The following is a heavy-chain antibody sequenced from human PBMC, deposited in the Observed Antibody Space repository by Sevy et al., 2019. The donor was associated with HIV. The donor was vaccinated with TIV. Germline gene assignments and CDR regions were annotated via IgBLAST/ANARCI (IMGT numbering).Heavy chain of an antibody. CDR3: ARVVGYVSGNYYKYYYGLDV. V-gene: IGHV3-21*01. CDR2: ISSVSTII. Sequence: GGSLRLSCAASGFSFNSYDMNWVRQAPGKGLEWVSSISSVSTIIYYGDSVRGRFSISRDNAKKSLYLQMNNLRVEDTAVYYCARVVGYVSGNYYKYYYGLDVWGQGTTVTVSS. J-gene: IGHJ6*02. CDR1: GFSFNSYD. D-gene: IGHD3-10*01.